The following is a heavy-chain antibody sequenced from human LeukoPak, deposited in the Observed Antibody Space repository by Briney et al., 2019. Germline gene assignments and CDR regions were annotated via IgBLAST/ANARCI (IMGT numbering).Heavy chain of an antibody. J-gene: IGHJ4*02. CDR3: ARGQWLPVFDF. V-gene: IGHV4-59*01. CDR2: IYHSGST. CDR1: GGLNTRYY. Sequence: SETLSLTCSVSGGLNTRYYWSWIRQPPGKGLEWIGYIYHSGSTKYNPSLNSRVTISVDTSKNHFSLKLSPVTAADTAVYFCARGQWLPVFDFWGQGTLVTVSS. D-gene: IGHD3-22*01.